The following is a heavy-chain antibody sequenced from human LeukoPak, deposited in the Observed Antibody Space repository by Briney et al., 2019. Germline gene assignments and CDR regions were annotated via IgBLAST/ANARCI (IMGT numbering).Heavy chain of an antibody. CDR1: GGSISSYY. D-gene: IGHD6-13*01. CDR2: INHSGST. CDR3: ARGIAPY. V-gene: IGHV4-34*01. Sequence: PSETLSLTCTVSGGSISSYYWSWIRQPPGKGLEWIGEINHSGSTNYNPSLKSRVTISVDTSKNQFSLKLSSVTAADTAVYYCARGIAPYWGQGTLVTVSS. J-gene: IGHJ4*02.